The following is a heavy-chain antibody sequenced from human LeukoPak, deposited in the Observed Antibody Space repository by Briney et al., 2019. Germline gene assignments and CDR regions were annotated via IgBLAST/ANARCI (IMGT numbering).Heavy chain of an antibody. D-gene: IGHD7-27*01. CDR2: ISASGGST. CDR1: GFTFSTYA. Sequence: SGSLRLSCAASGFTFSTYAMTWVRQAPGKGLEWVSGISASGGSTYYADSVKGRFTISRDNSKNTLYLQMSSLRAEDTAVYYCAKGVTIYTNSGLGYWGQGTLVTVSS. CDR3: AKGVTIYTNSGLGY. J-gene: IGHJ4*02. V-gene: IGHV3-23*01.